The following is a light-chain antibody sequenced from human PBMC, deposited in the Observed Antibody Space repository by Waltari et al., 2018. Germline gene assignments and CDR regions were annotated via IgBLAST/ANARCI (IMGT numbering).Light chain of an antibody. V-gene: IGLV2-8*01. CDR2: EVN. CDR3: SSYAGTNNYV. Sequence: QSALTQPPSASGSPGQSVTISCTGTSSDVGGYNYVSWYQQHPGKAPKLMIYEVNKRPSGVPERCPGSKSGNTASLTVSGLQAEDEADYYCSSYAGTNNYVFGTGTKVTVL. CDR1: SSDVGGYNY. J-gene: IGLJ1*01.